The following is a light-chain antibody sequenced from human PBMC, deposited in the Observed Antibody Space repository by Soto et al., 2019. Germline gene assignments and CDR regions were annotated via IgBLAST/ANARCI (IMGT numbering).Light chain of an antibody. CDR2: DNN. CDR1: SSNIGNNY. J-gene: IGLJ3*02. Sequence: QSVLTQPPSVSAAPGQKVTISCSGSSSNIGNNYVSWYQQLPGTAPKLLIYDNNKRPSGIPDRFSGSKSATSATLGITGLQTGDEADYYCGTWDSSLSGGVFGGGTKLTVL. V-gene: IGLV1-51*01. CDR3: GTWDSSLSGGV.